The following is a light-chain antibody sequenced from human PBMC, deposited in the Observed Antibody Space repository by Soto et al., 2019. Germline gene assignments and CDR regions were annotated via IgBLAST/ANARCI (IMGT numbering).Light chain of an antibody. CDR3: MQALQTPWT. V-gene: IGKV2-28*01. J-gene: IGKJ1*01. Sequence: DIVMTQSPLSLTVTPGEPASISCRSSQSLRHSNGFNYLDWYLQKPGQSPQLLIYLCSNRASGVPDRFSGSGSGTDFTLRISRVEAEDVGIYYCMQALQTPWTFGQGTKVDIK. CDR1: QSLRHSNGFNY. CDR2: LCS.